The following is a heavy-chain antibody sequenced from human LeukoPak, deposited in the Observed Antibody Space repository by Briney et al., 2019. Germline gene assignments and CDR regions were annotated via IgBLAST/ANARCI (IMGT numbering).Heavy chain of an antibody. J-gene: IGHJ4*02. Sequence: GGSLRLSCAASGFTFSSYSMNWVRQAPGKGLEWVSAISCSSNSIYYAASVKGRFTITRDNAKNSLYLKMNSLRAEDTAASYCARELCFGGRGARTTDFDYWGQGTLVTVSS. D-gene: IGHD3-10*01. CDR3: ARELCFGGRGARTTDFDY. CDR1: GFTFSSYS. V-gene: IGHV3-21*01. CDR2: ISCSSNSI.